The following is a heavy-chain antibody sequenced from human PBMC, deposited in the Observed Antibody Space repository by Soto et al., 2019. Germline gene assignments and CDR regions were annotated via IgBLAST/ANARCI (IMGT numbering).Heavy chain of an antibody. CDR2: IEGDGSEK. CDR3: ARALPSRPFDY. J-gene: IGHJ4*02. V-gene: IGHV3-7*01. D-gene: IGHD6-6*01. Sequence: PGGSLRLSCAASGFTFSSYWINWVRQTPGKGLEWVANIEGDGSEKYYVDSLKGRFTISRDNAKNSLYLHMNSLRAEDTAVYYCARALPSRPFDYWGQGTLVTVSS. CDR1: GFTFSSYW.